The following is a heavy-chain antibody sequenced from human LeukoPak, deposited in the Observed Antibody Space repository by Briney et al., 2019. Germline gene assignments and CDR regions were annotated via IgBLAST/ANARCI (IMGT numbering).Heavy chain of an antibody. J-gene: IGHJ6*03. CDR1: GYTFTSYD. Sequence: ASVKVSCKASGYTFTSYDINWVRQATGQGLEWMGWMNPNSGNTGYAQKFQGRVTMTRNTSISTAYMELSSLRSEDTAVYYCARGRGRSGYMDVWGKGTTVTVSS. V-gene: IGHV1-8*01. CDR3: ARGRGRSGYMDV. D-gene: IGHD3-10*01. CDR2: MNPNSGNT.